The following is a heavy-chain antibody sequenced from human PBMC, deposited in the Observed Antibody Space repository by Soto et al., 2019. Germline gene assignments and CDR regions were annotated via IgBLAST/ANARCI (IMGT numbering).Heavy chain of an antibody. V-gene: IGHV4-34*01. CDR2: INHSGST. Sequence: QVQLQQWGAGLLKPSETLSLTCAVYGGSFSGYYWSWIRQPPGKGLEWIGEINHSGSTNYNPSLTSGVTIAVDSSKNQFSLKLSSVTAADTAVYYCAGQLAWYYGMDVWGQGTTVTVSS. CDR1: GGSFSGYY. J-gene: IGHJ6*02. D-gene: IGHD1-1*01. CDR3: AGQLAWYYGMDV.